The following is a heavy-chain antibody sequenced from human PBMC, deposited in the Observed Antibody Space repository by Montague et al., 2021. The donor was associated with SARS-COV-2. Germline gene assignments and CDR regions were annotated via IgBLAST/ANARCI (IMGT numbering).Heavy chain of an antibody. CDR1: RFSFSSYA. V-gene: IGHV3-30*04. J-gene: IGHJ4*02. CDR2: ISYVGSNQ. CDR3: ARPSYYEILNGNGGLEY. D-gene: IGHD3-9*01. Sequence: SLRLSCAASRFSFSSYALHWVRQAPGKGLEWVAVISYVGSNQYYADSVKGRFTISRDNSKNTLYLQMSSLRAEDTAVYYCARPSYYEILNGNGGLEYWGQGTLVTVSS.